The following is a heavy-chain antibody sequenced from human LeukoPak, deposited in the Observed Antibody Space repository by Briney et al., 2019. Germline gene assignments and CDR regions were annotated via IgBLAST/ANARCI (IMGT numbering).Heavy chain of an antibody. CDR1: GYSFTSYW. CDR3: ARLLWFGGSELDY. V-gene: IGHV5-51*01. J-gene: IGHJ4*02. Sequence: GASLKISCKGSGYSFTSYWIGWVRPLPGKGLEWMGIIYPGDSDTRYSPSFQGQVTISADKSISTAYLQWSSLKASDTAMYYCARLLWFGGSELDYWGQGTLVTVSS. CDR2: IYPGDSDT. D-gene: IGHD3-10*01.